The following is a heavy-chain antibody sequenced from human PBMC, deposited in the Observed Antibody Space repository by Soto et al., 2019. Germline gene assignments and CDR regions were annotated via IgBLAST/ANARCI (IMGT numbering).Heavy chain of an antibody. J-gene: IGHJ5*02. Sequence: GGSLRLSCAASGFTRSSYSMNWVRQAPGKGLEWVSYISSSSSTIYYTDSVKGRFTISRDNAKNSLYLQMNSLRAEDTAVYYCARDKGCSGGTCYPDWFDPWGQGTLVTVSS. CDR2: ISSSSSTI. CDR3: ARDKGCSGGTCYPDWFDP. CDR1: GFTRSSYS. V-gene: IGHV3-48*01. D-gene: IGHD2-15*01.